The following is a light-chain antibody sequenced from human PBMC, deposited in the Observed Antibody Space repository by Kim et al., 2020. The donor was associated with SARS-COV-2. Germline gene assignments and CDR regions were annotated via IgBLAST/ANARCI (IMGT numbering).Light chain of an antibody. CDR1: QSLIYSDGNTY. CDR3: MQGTHWQYT. J-gene: IGKJ2*01. V-gene: IGKV2-30*01. CDR2: WIS. Sequence: QPATISCRTSQSLIYSDGNTYLSWFQQRPGQSPRRLIYWISRRDSGVPDRFSGSGSGTDFALKISRVEAEDVGVYYCMQGTHWQYTFGQGTKLEIK.